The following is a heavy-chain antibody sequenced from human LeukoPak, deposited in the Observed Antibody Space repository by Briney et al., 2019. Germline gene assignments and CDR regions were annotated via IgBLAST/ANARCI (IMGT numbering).Heavy chain of an antibody. CDR2: IYYTGSP. D-gene: IGHD6-13*01. V-gene: IGHV4-59*01. CDR1: GGSISSYY. J-gene: IGHJ4*02. CDR3: ARRRIAASGTDVDY. Sequence: SETLSFTSTVSGGSISSYYWSWLRQPPGKGLEWFGYIYYTGSPNYNPSLKHRVTISVDTSKHQCTLKLNSVTAADTAVYYCARRRIAASGTDVDYWARGTLVTVSS.